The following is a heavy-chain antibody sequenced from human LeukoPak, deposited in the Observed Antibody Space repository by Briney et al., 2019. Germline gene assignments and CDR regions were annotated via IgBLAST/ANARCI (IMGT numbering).Heavy chain of an antibody. D-gene: IGHD2-2*03. CDR3: ATDPFGYCSSTSCPPLPY. J-gene: IGHJ4*02. V-gene: IGHV1-24*01. CDR1: GYTLTELS. Sequence: ASVKVSCKVSGYTLTELSMHWVRQAPGKGLEWMGGFDPEDGETIYAQKFQGRVTMTEDTSTDTAYMELSSLRSEDTAVYYCATDPFGYCSSTSCPPLPYWGQGTLVPVSS. CDR2: FDPEDGET.